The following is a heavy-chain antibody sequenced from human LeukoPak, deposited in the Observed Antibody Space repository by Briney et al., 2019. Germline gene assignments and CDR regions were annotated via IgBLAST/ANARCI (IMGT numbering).Heavy chain of an antibody. Sequence: GGSLRLSCSASGFTFSSYSMNWVRQAPGKGLEWVSYISSSSSTIYYADSVKGRLTISRDNAKNSLYLQMNSLRAEDTAVYYCAREETCVSTSCLYGMDVWGQGTTVTVSS. J-gene: IGHJ6*02. CDR2: ISSSSSTI. D-gene: IGHD2-2*01. CDR1: GFTFSSYS. CDR3: AREETCVSTSCLYGMDV. V-gene: IGHV3-48*04.